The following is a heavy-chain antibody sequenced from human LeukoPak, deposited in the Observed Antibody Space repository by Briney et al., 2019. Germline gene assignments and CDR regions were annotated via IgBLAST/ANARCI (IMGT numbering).Heavy chain of an antibody. V-gene: IGHV4-59*01. CDR1: GGSTSGYY. CDR2: IYYGGGT. Sequence: SETLSLTCTVSGGSTSGYYWSWIRQPPGKGLEWIGSIYYGGGTNYNPSLKSRVTISVDTKNQFSLRLTSVTAADTAVYYCARVPSSFGSSTWYFDLWGRGTLVTVSS. D-gene: IGHD3-10*01. CDR3: ARVPSSFGSSTWYFDL. J-gene: IGHJ2*01.